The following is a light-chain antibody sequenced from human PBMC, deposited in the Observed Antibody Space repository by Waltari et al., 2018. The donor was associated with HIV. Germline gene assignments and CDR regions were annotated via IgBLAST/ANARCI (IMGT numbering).Light chain of an antibody. J-gene: IGLJ2*01. CDR2: RNN. CDR1: SSNIGSNY. CDR3: AAWDTSLSGSVV. Sequence: QSVLTQPPSASGTPGQRVTISCSGSSSNIGSNYVYWFHQLPGTAPKLLIYRNNRLPSGVPDRFSGSKSGTSAALAISGLRSEDEADYYCAAWDTSLSGSVVFGGGTKLTVL. V-gene: IGLV1-47*01.